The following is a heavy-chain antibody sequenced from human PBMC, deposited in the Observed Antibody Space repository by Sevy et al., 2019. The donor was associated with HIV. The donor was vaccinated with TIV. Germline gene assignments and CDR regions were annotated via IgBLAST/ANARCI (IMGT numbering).Heavy chain of an antibody. CDR1: GYSFTTYW. V-gene: IGHV5-51*01. CDR3: ARGSLASQGRNFGY. D-gene: IGHD1-26*01. Sequence: GESLKISCKGSGYSFTTYWIGWVRQMPGKGLEWVGIIHPSDSDTRYSPSFQGQVTISVDKSSTTAYLQRSSLQASDTAMYYCARGSLASQGRNFGYWGQGTQVTVSS. CDR2: IHPSDSDT. J-gene: IGHJ4*02.